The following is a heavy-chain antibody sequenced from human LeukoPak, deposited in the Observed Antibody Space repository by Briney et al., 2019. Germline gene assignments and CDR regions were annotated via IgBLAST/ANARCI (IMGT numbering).Heavy chain of an antibody. J-gene: IGHJ4*02. CDR2: INPNSGGT. CDR3: ATGDSSSWYSLDY. V-gene: IGHV1-2*02. CDR1: GYTFTSYY. Sequence: ASVKVSCKASGYTFTSYYMHWVRQAPGQGLEWMGWINPNSGGTNYAQKFQDRVTMTRDTSISTAYMELSRLRSDDTAVYYCATGDSSSWYSLDYWGQGTLVTVSS. D-gene: IGHD6-13*01.